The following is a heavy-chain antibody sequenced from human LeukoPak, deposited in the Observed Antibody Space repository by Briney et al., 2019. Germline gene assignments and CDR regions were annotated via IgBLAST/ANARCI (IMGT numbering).Heavy chain of an antibody. Sequence: ASVNVSYQPAGYTFTRYYMHWGRQAPGQGLEWMGRIKPNSGGTNNAQKFQGRITMTRDTSISTAYMELSRLRSDGTAVYSWAKVQGGYSSGFSEPFDPWGQGTLVTVSS. CDR1: GYTFTRYY. D-gene: IGHD6-25*01. V-gene: IGHV1-2*06. CDR2: IKPNSGGT. J-gene: IGHJ5*02. CDR3: AKVQGGYSSGFSEPFDP.